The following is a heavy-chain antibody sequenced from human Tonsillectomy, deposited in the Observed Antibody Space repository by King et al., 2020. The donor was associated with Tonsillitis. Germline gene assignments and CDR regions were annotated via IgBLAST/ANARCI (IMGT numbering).Heavy chain of an antibody. Sequence: VQLVESGGGLVKPGGSLRLSCAASGFTFSDYYMSWIRQAPGKGLEWLSYISSSTSYTNYADSGKDRFTISRDNAKKYLYLQKNSLRAGDTAVYYCARERCTTTSCYGGFEYWGQGTLVTVSS. V-gene: IGHV3-11*05. CDR3: ARERCTTTSCYGGFEY. CDR1: GFTFSDYY. CDR2: ISSSTSYT. D-gene: IGHD2-2*01. J-gene: IGHJ4*02.